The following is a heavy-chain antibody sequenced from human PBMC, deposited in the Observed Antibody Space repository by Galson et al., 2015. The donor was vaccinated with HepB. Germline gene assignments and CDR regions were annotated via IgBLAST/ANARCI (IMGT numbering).Heavy chain of an antibody. J-gene: IGHJ6*03. Sequence: SVKVSCKASGYTFTGYYMHWVRRAPGQGLEWMGRINPNSGGTNYAQKFQGRVTMTRDTSISTAYMELSRLRSDDTAVYYCARDRGEGATVVTLTYYYYYMDVWGKGTTVTVSS. V-gene: IGHV1-2*06. CDR2: INPNSGGT. D-gene: IGHD4-23*01. CDR1: GYTFTGYY. CDR3: ARDRGEGATVVTLTYYYYYMDV.